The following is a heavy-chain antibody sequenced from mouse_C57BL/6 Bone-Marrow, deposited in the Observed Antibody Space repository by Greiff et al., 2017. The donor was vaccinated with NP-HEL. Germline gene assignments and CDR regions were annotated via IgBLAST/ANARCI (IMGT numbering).Heavy chain of an antibody. Sequence: EVMLVESRGDLVKPGGSLKLSCAASGFTFSSYGMSWVRQTPDKRLEWVATISSGGSYTYYPDSVKGRFTISRDNAKNTLYLQMSSLKSEDTAMYYCARHGGSSFDYWGQGTTLTVSS. CDR1: GFTFSSYG. J-gene: IGHJ2*01. CDR3: ARHGGSSFDY. V-gene: IGHV5-6*01. D-gene: IGHD1-1*01. CDR2: ISSGGSYT.